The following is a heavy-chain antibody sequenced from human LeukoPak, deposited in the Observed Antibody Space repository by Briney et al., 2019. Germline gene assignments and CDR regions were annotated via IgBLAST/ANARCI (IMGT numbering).Heavy chain of an antibody. CDR3: ARDGSGEWPIGY. J-gene: IGHJ4*02. V-gene: IGHV3-7*01. D-gene: IGHD3-10*01. Sequence: GGSLRLSCAASGFTFSSKWMSWDRQAPGKGLEWVANIKYDGSEKYYVDSVKGRFTISRDDAKNSLYLQMNSLRAEDTAVYYCARDGSGEWPIGYWGQGTLVTVSS. CDR2: IKYDGSEK. CDR1: GFTFSSKW.